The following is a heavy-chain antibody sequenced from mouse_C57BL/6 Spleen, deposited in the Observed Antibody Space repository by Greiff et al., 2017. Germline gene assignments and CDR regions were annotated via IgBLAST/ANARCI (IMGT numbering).Heavy chain of an antibody. CDR1: GYTFTSYW. CDR2: IYPGSGST. CDR3: AREVTTGGSYAMDY. D-gene: IGHD2-2*01. V-gene: IGHV1-55*01. Sequence: QVQLKQPGAELVKPGASVKMSCKASGYTFTSYWITWVKQRPGQGLEWIGDIYPGSGSTNYNEKFKSKATLTVDTSSSTAYMQLSSLTSEDSAVYYCAREVTTGGSYAMDYWGQGTSVTVSS. J-gene: IGHJ4*01.